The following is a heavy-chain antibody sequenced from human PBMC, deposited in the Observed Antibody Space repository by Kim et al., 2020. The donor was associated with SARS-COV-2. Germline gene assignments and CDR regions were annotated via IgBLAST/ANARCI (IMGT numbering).Heavy chain of an antibody. Sequence: AGSLRLSCAASGFTFSSYGMHWVRQAPGKGLEWVAVISYDGSNKYYADSVKGRFTISRDNSKNTLYLQMNSLRAEDTAVYYCARDVSVAGTYQLGYYYYYYGMDVWGQGTTVTVSS. V-gene: IGHV3-33*05. CDR2: ISYDGSNK. J-gene: IGHJ6*02. CDR3: ARDVSVAGTYQLGYYYYYYGMDV. CDR1: GFTFSSYG. D-gene: IGHD6-19*01.